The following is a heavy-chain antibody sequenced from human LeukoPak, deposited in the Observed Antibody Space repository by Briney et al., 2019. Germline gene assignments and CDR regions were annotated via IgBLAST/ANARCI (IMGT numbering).Heavy chain of an antibody. J-gene: IGHJ4*02. CDR2: IWYDGSNK. V-gene: IGHV3-33*01. Sequence: GGSLRVCCAASGFTFSSYGMHWVRQAPGKGLEWVAVIWYDGSNKYYADSVKGRFTISRDNSKNTLYLQMNSLRAEDTAVYYCAREDLLRSSGYLDYWGQGTLVTVS. CDR1: GFTFSSYG. CDR3: AREDLLRSSGYLDY. D-gene: IGHD3-22*01.